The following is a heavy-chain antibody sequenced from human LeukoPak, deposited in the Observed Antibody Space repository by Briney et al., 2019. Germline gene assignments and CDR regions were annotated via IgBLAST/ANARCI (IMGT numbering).Heavy chain of an antibody. CDR3: AKDVAAAGLFDY. CDR1: GFTFDDYA. J-gene: IGHJ4*02. D-gene: IGHD6-13*01. Sequence: PGRSLRLSCAASGFTFDDYAMHWVRQAPGKGLEWVSGISWNSGSIGYADSVKGRFTISRDNAKNSLYLQMNSLRAEDTALYYCAKDVAAAGLFDYWGQGTLVTVS. CDR2: ISWNSGSI. V-gene: IGHV3-9*01.